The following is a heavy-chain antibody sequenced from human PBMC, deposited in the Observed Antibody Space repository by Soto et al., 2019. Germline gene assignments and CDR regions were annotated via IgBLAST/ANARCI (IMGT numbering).Heavy chain of an antibody. CDR3: AKDGKDTAMVTHFDY. CDR2: ISYDGSNK. V-gene: IGHV3-30*18. Sequence: GGSLRLSCAASGFTFSSYGMHWVRQAPGKGLEWVAVISYDGSNKYYADSVKGRFTISRDNSKNTLYLQMNSLRAEDTAVYYCAKDGKDTAMVTHFDYWGQGTLVTVSS. J-gene: IGHJ4*02. D-gene: IGHD5-18*01. CDR1: GFTFSSYG.